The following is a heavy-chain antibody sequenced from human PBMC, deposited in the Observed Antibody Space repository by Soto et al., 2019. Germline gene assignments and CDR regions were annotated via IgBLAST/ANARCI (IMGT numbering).Heavy chain of an antibody. V-gene: IGHV3-33*01. D-gene: IGHD5-12*01. CDR2: IWYDGSDK. J-gene: IGHJ4*02. CDR1: GFSFSNYD. CDR3: ARRHGYNYDY. Sequence: QVQLVESGGGVVQPRSTLRLSCAASGFSFSNYDMHWVRQAPGKGLEWVALIWYDGSDKNYVDSVKGRFTISRDNSKSTLYLQMNSLRVEDTAVYYCARRHGYNYDYWGQGTLVTVSS.